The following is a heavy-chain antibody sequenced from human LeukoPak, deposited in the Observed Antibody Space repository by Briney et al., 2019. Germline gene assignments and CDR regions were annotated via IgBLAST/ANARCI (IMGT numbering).Heavy chain of an antibody. Sequence: GGSLRLSCAGSGFTFSSYAMSWVRQAPGKGLEWVSAISGSGGSTYYADSVKGRFTISRDNSKNTLYLQMNSLRAEDTAVYYCAKSFVGVRLCDYWGQGTLVTVSS. CDR1: GFTFSSYA. J-gene: IGHJ4*02. V-gene: IGHV3-23*01. D-gene: IGHD2-8*01. CDR2: ISGSGGST. CDR3: AKSFVGVRLCDY.